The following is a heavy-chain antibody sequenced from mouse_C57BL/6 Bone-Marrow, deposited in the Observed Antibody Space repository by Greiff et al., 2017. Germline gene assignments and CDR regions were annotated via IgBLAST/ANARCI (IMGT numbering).Heavy chain of an antibody. J-gene: IGHJ3*01. Sequence: QVQLQQPGAELVKPGASVKMSCKASGYTFTSYWITWVKQRPGQCLEWIGDIYPGSGSTNYNEKFKSKDTLTVDTSSSTAYMQLSSLTSEDSPVYDGARNDGYVAWFAYWGQGTLVTVSA. CDR2: IYPGSGST. CDR3: ARNDGYVAWFAY. V-gene: IGHV1-55*01. D-gene: IGHD2-3*01. CDR1: GYTFTSYW.